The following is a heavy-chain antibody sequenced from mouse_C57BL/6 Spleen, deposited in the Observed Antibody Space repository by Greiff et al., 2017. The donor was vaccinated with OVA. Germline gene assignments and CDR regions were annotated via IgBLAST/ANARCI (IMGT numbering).Heavy chain of an antibody. V-gene: IGHV1-55*01. CDR2: IYPGSGSI. J-gene: IGHJ4*01. Sequence: QVQLQQPGAELVKPGASVKMSCKASGYTFTSYWITWVKQRPGQGLEWIGDIYPGSGSINYNEKFKGKATLTVDTSSSTAYMQLSSRTSKDSAVYSCARYYHGSSVYDMDCWGKGTSVTVSS. CDR1: GYTFTSYW. CDR3: ARYYHGSSVYDMDC. D-gene: IGHD1-1*01.